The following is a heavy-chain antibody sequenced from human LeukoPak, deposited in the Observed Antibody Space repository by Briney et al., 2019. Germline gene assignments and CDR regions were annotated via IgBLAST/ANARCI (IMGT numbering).Heavy chain of an antibody. D-gene: IGHD7-27*01. J-gene: IGHJ4*02. CDR3: ARDQLGYVDY. Sequence: SETLSLTCTVSGGSISSCSYYWGWIRQPPGKGLEWIGSIYYSGSTYYNPSLKSRVTISVDTSKNQFSLKLSSVTAADTAVYYCARDQLGYVDYWGQGTLVTVSS. V-gene: IGHV4-39*07. CDR1: GGSISSCSYY. CDR2: IYYSGST.